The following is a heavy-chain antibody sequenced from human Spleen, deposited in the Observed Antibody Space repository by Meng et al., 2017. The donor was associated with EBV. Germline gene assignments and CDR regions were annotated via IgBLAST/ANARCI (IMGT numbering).Heavy chain of an antibody. J-gene: IGHJ4*02. CDR1: GYTFSGSY. D-gene: IGHD4-17*01. V-gene: IGHV1-2*06. Sequence: VRLVQAGADLKKPGASVKVSCKASGYTFSGSYIHWVRQAPGQGLQWMGRIDPNSGDTNYAHNFQGRVTMTRDTPISTAYMEVSRLRSDDTALFFCARGVTTPDYWGQGTLVTVSS. CDR2: IDPNSGDT. CDR3: ARGVTTPDY.